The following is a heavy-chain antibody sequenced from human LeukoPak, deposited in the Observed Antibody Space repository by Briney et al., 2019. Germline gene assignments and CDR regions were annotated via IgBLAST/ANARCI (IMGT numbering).Heavy chain of an antibody. V-gene: IGHV3-11*04. D-gene: IGHD4-23*01. CDR2: ISSSGSTI. CDR1: GFTFSDYY. CDR3: ARVFYDYGGNLNWFDP. J-gene: IGHJ5*02. Sequence: GGSLRLSCAASGFTFSDYYMSWIRQAPGKGLEWVSYISSSGSTIYYADSVKGRFTISRDNAKDSLYLQMNSLRAEDTAVYYCARVFYDYGGNLNWFDPWGQGTLVTVSS.